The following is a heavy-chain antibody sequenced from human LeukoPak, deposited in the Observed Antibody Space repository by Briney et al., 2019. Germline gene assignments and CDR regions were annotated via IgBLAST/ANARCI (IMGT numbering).Heavy chain of an antibody. CDR3: AGTTPLRYAFDI. V-gene: IGHV4-34*01. D-gene: IGHD1-1*01. J-gene: IGHJ3*02. CDR1: GGSFSGYY. Sequence: SETLSLTCAVYGGSFSGYYWSWIRQPPGKGLEWIGEINHSGSTNYNPSLKSRVTISVDTSKNQFSLKLSSVTAADTAVYYCAGTTPLRYAFDIWGQGTMVTVSS. CDR2: INHSGST.